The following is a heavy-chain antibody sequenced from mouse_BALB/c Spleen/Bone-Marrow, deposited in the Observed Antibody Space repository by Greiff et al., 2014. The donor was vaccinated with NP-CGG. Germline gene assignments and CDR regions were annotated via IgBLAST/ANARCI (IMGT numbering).Heavy chain of an antibody. CDR2: INPSSGYT. CDR1: GYTFTSYT. CDR3: SRETPYYGSTYWYFDV. Sequence: VQLQQSGAELARPGASVKMSCKASGYTFTSYTMHWVKQRPGQGLEWIGYINPSSGYTNYNLKFKDKATLTADKSSSTAYMQLSSLTSEDSAVYYCSRETPYYGSTYWYFDVWGAGTTVTVSS. D-gene: IGHD1-1*01. J-gene: IGHJ1*01. V-gene: IGHV1-4*01.